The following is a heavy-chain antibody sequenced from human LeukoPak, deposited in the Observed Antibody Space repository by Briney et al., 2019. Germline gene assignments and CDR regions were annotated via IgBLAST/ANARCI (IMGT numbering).Heavy chain of an antibody. D-gene: IGHD5-24*01. Sequence: SETLSLTCTVSGGSISSSTNYWGWVRQPPGKGLEWIGSIYYSGNTYYNPSLKSRVTISVDTSKNQFSLKVSSVTAADTAVYFCARHEEEDGYNAKTVDYWGQGTLVTVSS. CDR2: IYYSGNT. V-gene: IGHV4-39*01. CDR1: GGSISSSTNY. CDR3: ARHEEEDGYNAKTVDY. J-gene: IGHJ4*02.